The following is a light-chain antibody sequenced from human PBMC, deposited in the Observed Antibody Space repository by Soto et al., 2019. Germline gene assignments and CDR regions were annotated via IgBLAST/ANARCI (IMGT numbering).Light chain of an antibody. CDR2: AAS. CDR3: QQYIDWPQT. Sequence: IVISQSPGTLSASLGLYATLSCRASQSIGSQLAWYQQKPGKAPRLLIYAASTMATGIPARFSGIGSGTQFTLTLSGLQSEDFAVYYCQQYIDWPQTFGQGTKVDIK. CDR1: QSIGSQ. J-gene: IGKJ1*01. V-gene: IGKV3-15*01.